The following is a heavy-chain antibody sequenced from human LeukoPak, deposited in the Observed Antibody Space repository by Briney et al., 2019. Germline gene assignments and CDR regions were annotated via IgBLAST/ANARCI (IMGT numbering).Heavy chain of an antibody. CDR3: TVSCSGGSCYLPDY. CDR2: ISGSNGRT. V-gene: IGHV3-23*01. J-gene: IGHJ4*02. Sequence: GGSLRLSCAASGFTFSTYSMSWVRQAPGRGLEWVSSISGSNGRTYYADSVKGRLTISRDNSKNTLYLQMSSLRAEDTAVYYATVSCSGGSCYLPDYWGQGTLVTVSS. CDR1: GFTFSTYS. D-gene: IGHD2-15*01.